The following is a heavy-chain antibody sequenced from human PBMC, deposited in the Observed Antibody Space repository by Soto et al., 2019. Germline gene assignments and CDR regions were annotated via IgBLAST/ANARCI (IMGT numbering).Heavy chain of an antibody. Sequence: ASVKVSCKASGYTFTSYAMHWVRQTPGQRLEWMGWINAGNGNTKYSQKFQGRVTITRDTSASTAYMELSSLRSEDTAVYYRALTPSSSWYIDYWGQGTLATVSS. CDR3: ALTPSSSWYIDY. V-gene: IGHV1-3*01. CDR2: INAGNGNT. CDR1: GYTFTSYA. D-gene: IGHD6-13*01. J-gene: IGHJ4*02.